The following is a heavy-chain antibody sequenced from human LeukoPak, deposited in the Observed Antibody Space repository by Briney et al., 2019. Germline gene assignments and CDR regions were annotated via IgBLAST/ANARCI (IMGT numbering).Heavy chain of an antibody. D-gene: IGHD5-18*01. CDR1: GYTFTSYG. Sequence: GASVKVSCKASGYTFTSYGISWVRQAPGQGLEWMGWISAYNGNTNYAQKLQGRVTITADKSTSTAYMELSSLRSEDTAVYYCAREEDTAMETDYWGQGTLVTVSS. J-gene: IGHJ4*02. CDR3: AREEDTAMETDY. CDR2: ISAYNGNT. V-gene: IGHV1-18*01.